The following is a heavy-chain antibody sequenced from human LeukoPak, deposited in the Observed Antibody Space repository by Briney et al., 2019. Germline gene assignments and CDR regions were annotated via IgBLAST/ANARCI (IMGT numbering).Heavy chain of an antibody. J-gene: IGHJ4*02. D-gene: IGHD1-26*01. CDR2: INPNSGGT. CDR1: GYTFTGYY. Sequence: ASVKVSCKASGYTFTGYYMHWVRQAPGQGLEWMGWINPNSGGTNYAQKFQGRVTMTRDTSISTAYMELSRLRSDDTAVYYCAKADRGSYKYYFDYWGQGTLVTVSS. V-gene: IGHV1-2*02. CDR3: AKADRGSYKYYFDY.